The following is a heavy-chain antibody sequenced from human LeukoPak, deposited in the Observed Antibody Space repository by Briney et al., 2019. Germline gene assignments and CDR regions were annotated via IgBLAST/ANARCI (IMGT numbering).Heavy chain of an antibody. CDR3: ARDSTTVTTSVDQIFDY. Sequence: GGSLRLSCAASGFTFSTYAMHWVRQAPGKGLEWVTVISSDGSNQYYADSLKGRFTISRDNSKNTLYLQMNGLRAEDTAVYYCARDSTTVTTSVDQIFDYWGQGILVTVSS. CDR1: GFTFSTYA. V-gene: IGHV3-30-3*01. J-gene: IGHJ4*02. D-gene: IGHD4-17*01. CDR2: ISSDGSNQ.